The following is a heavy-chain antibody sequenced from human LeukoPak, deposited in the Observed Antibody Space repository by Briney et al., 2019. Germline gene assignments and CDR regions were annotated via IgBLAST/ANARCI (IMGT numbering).Heavy chain of an antibody. J-gene: IGHJ3*02. V-gene: IGHV1-8*01. CDR3: ARPRAGGNDAFDI. Sequence: GASVKASCKASGSPFTSYDINWVRQATGEGLEWRGWMNPNSGNTGYAQKFQGRVTMTRNTSISTAYMELSSLRSEDTAAYYCARPRAGGNDAFDIWGQGTMVTVSS. D-gene: IGHD4-23*01. CDR1: GSPFTSYD. CDR2: MNPNSGNT.